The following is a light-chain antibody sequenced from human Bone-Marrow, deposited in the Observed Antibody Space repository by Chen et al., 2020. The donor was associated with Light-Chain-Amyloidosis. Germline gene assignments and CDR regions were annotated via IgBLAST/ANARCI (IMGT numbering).Light chain of an antibody. V-gene: IGLV3-21*02. CDR2: DDS. CDR1: NIGSTS. J-gene: IGLJ3*02. Sequence: SYVLTTPSSVSVAPGQTATLACGGNNIGSTSVHWYQQTPGQAPLLVVYDDSDRPSGIPERLSGSNSGNTATLTISRVEAGDEADYYCQVWDRSSDRPVFGGGTKLTVL. CDR3: QVWDRSSDRPV.